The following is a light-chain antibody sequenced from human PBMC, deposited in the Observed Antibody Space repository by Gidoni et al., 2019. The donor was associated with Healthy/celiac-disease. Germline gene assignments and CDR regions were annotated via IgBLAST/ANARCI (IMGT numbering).Light chain of an antibody. J-gene: IGKJ4*01. CDR1: QSVSSY. CDR2: DAS. V-gene: IGKV3-11*01. CDR3: QQRSNWPPALT. Sequence: EIVLTQSPATLSLSPGARATLSCRASQSVSSYLAWYQQKPVQAPRLLIYDASNRATGIPARFSGSGSGTDFTLTISSLEPEDFAVYYCQQRSNWPPALTFXGXTKVEIK.